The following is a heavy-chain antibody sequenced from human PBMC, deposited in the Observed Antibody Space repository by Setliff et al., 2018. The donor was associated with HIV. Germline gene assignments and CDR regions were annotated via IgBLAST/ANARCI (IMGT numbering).Heavy chain of an antibody. Sequence: GASVKVSCKASGYTFSNYVMQWVRQAPGQRREWMGWINVGNGNTKYSEKFQGRVTITTDESTSTAYMELRSLRSEDTAVDDGGRADSSNWYHVDYWGQGTLVTVSS. J-gene: IGHJ4*02. CDR1: GYTFSNYV. D-gene: IGHD6-13*01. CDR3: GRADSSNWYHVDY. V-gene: IGHV1-3*01. CDR2: INVGNGNT.